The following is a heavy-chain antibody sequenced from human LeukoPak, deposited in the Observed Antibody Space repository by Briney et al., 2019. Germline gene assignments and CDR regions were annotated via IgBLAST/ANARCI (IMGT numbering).Heavy chain of an antibody. CDR2: IYSQSEGGTT. CDR1: AFALSEYS. CDR3: CTDYYDFWSGPH. Sequence: GGSLRLSCVASAFALSEYSMNWVRQAPGKGLEWVAQIYSQSEGGTTGYAAPVKGRFTISRDDAENTLFLQMNSLKSEDTALYYCCTDYYDFWSGPHWGQGSLVTVSS. V-gene: IGHV3-15*01. J-gene: IGHJ4*02. D-gene: IGHD3-3*01.